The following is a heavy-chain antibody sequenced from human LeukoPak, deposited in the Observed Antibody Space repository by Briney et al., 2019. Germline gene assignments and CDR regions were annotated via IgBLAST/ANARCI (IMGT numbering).Heavy chain of an antibody. V-gene: IGHV4-30-4*07. D-gene: IGHD2-15*01. CDR2: IYYTGNT. CDR3: AREGNSACGSCYPTVRYYYYYMDV. CDR1: GGSISSGGYS. Sequence: SETLSLTCAVSGGSISSGGYSWSWIRQPPGKAMEFIAYIYYTGNTYFNPSLKSRVTISVDTSKNQFSLKLSSVTAADTAVYYCAREGNSACGSCYPTVRYYYYYMDVWGKGTTVTVSS. J-gene: IGHJ6*03.